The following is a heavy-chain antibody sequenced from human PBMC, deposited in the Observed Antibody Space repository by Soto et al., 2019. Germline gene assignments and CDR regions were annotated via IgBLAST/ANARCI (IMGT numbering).Heavy chain of an antibody. Sequence: EVQLVESGGGLIQPGGSLRLSCAASGFTFSSYWMHWVRQAPGKGLVWVSGVNSDGSSTTYADSVKGRFTISRDNAKNTLYLQMNSLRAEDTAVFYCARARHCSGGSCYSDYWGQGTLVTVSS. CDR2: VNSDGSST. CDR3: ARARHCSGGSCYSDY. J-gene: IGHJ4*02. V-gene: IGHV3-74*03. CDR1: GFTFSSYW. D-gene: IGHD2-15*01.